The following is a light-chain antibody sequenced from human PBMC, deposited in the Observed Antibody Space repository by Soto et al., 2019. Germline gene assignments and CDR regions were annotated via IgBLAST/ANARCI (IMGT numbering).Light chain of an antibody. CDR2: GAA. V-gene: IGKV1-9*01. CDR1: QGISSY. Sequence: DIQLTQSPSFLSASVGDRVTITCRASQGISSYLAWYQQKPGKAPKLLIFGAATLPNGVPSRFSGSGSGTEFTLTISSLQPEDFATYYCLHLNSYSPDTFGPGTKVDIK. CDR3: LHLNSYSPDT. J-gene: IGKJ3*01.